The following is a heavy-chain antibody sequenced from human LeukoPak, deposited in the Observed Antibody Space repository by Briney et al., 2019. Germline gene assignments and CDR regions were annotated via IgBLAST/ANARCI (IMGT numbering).Heavy chain of an antibody. CDR3: ARSHSEYYDILTGSDY. D-gene: IGHD3-9*01. V-gene: IGHV3-33*08. CDR2: IWYDGSNK. J-gene: IGHJ4*02. Sequence: PGGSLRLSCAASGFTFSSYGMHWVRQAPGKGLEWVAVIWYDGSNKYYADSVKGRFTISRDNSKNTLYLQMNSLRAEDTAAYYCARSHSEYYDILTGSDYWGQGTLVTVSS. CDR1: GFTFSSYG.